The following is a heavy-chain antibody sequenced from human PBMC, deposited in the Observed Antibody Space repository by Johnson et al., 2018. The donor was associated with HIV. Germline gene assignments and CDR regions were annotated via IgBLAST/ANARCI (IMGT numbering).Heavy chain of an antibody. V-gene: IGHV3-15*01. CDR3: TTAGSSGSAHAFDI. CDR2: IKSKTEGGTT. Sequence: VQLVESGGGLIKPGGSLRLSCAASGFTFSNAWMSWVRQGPGQGLEWVGRIKSKTEGGTTDYAATVKGRFTISRDDSKNTLFLQMNSLKIEDTATYYCTTAGSSGSAHAFDIWGQGTMVTVSS. CDR1: GFTFSNAW. J-gene: IGHJ3*02. D-gene: IGHD3-22*01.